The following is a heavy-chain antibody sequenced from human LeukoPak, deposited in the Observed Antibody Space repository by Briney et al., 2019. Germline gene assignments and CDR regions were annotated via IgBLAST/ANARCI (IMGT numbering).Heavy chain of an antibody. CDR2: IYPGDSDT. Sequence: TGESLKISCQGSGYSFTSYWIGWVRQMPGKGLEGRGTIYPGDSDTRYSPSFQGQVTISADKSISTAYLQWSSLKASDTAMYYCARFYGSGRLFDYWGQGTLVTVSS. J-gene: IGHJ4*02. CDR3: ARFYGSGRLFDY. CDR1: GYSFTSYW. V-gene: IGHV5-51*01. D-gene: IGHD3-10*01.